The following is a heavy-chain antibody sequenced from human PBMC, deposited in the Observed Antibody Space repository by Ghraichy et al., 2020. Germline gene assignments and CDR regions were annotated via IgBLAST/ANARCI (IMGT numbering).Heavy chain of an antibody. CDR1: GFTFSNYW. V-gene: IGHV3-7*01. Sequence: GESLRLSCTASGFTFSNYWMNWVRQAPGKGLEWVASMKQDGSEIYYVDSVKGRFTISRDNAKNSLYFQMNSLRAEDTAVYYCARAGFGVPFDYWGQGTLVTVSS. D-gene: IGHD3-10*01. CDR2: MKQDGSEI. J-gene: IGHJ4*02. CDR3: ARAGFGVPFDY.